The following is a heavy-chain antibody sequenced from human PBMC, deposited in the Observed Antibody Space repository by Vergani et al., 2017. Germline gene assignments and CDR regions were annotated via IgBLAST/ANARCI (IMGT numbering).Heavy chain of an antibody. CDR3: ARDILAVASGMDV. V-gene: IGHV3-21*01. Sequence: VQLVESGGGVVQPGRSLRLSCAASGFTFSSYGMHWVRQAPGKGLEWVSSISSSSSYIYYADSVKGRFTISRDNAKNSLYLQMNSLRAEDTAVYYCARDILAVASGMDVWGQGTTVTVSS. D-gene: IGHD6-19*01. CDR1: GFTFSSYG. CDR2: ISSSSSYI. J-gene: IGHJ6*02.